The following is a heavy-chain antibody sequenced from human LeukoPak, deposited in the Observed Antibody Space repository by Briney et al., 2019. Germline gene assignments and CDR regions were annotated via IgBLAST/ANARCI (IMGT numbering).Heavy chain of an antibody. Sequence: ASVKVSCKASGYTFTSYDINWVRQATGQGLEWMGWMNPNSGNTGYAQNFQGRVTMTRNSSISTAYMELRSLRSDDTAVYYCARDKRDSSGYSDYWGQGTLVTVSS. J-gene: IGHJ4*02. D-gene: IGHD3-22*01. CDR1: GYTFTSYD. CDR2: MNPNSGNT. V-gene: IGHV1-8*01. CDR3: ARDKRDSSGYSDY.